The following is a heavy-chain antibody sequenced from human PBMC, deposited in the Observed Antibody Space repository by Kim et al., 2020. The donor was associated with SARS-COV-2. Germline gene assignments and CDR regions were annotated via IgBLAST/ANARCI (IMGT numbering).Heavy chain of an antibody. V-gene: IGHV1-3*01. Sequence: YSQKFQGRVTITRDTSASTAYMELSSLRSEDTAVYYCARESNMVRGVIDYWGQGTLVTVSS. D-gene: IGHD3-10*01. CDR3: ARESNMVRGVIDY. J-gene: IGHJ4*02.